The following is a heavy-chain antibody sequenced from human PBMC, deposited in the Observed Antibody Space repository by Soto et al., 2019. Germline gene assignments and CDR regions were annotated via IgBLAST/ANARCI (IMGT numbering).Heavy chain of an antibody. CDR2: IIPIFGTA. CDR3: ARDPIYYDRSGYVDDY. Sequence: QVQLVQSGAEVKKPGSSVKVSCKASGGTFSSYASSWVRQAPGQGLEWMGGIIPIFGTANYAQKFQGRVTITADKSTSTAYMELSTLRSEDTAVYYCARDPIYYDRSGYVDDYWGQGTLVTVSS. J-gene: IGHJ4*02. D-gene: IGHD3-22*01. V-gene: IGHV1-69*06. CDR1: GGTFSSYA.